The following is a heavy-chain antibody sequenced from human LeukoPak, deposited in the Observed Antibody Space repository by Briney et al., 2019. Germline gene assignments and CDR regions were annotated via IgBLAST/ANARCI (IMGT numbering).Heavy chain of an antibody. V-gene: IGHV4-34*01. CDR3: ARDPSGSYGFDY. J-gene: IGHJ4*02. CDR2: INHSGST. CDR1: GGSFSGYY. D-gene: IGHD1-26*01. Sequence: SETLSLTCAVYGGSFSGYYWSWIRQPPGKGLEWIGEINHSGSTNYNPSLKSRVTISVDTSKNQFSLKLSSVTAADTAVYYCARDPSGSYGFDYWGQGTLVTVSS.